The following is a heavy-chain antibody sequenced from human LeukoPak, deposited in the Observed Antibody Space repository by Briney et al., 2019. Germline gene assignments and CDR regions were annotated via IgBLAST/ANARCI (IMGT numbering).Heavy chain of an antibody. Sequence: GGTLRLSCAASGFTFRSYGMSWVRQAPGKGLEWVSVISDSGGRTYYADSVKGRFTISRDNSKDTLYLQMNSLRAEDTAVYYCAKGGAVSSKSITLIRGTRRYYYYMDVWGKGTSVTISS. J-gene: IGHJ6*03. CDR2: ISDSGGRT. CDR1: GFTFRSYG. CDR3: AKGGAVSSKSITLIRGTRRYYYYMDV. V-gene: IGHV3-23*01. D-gene: IGHD3-10*01.